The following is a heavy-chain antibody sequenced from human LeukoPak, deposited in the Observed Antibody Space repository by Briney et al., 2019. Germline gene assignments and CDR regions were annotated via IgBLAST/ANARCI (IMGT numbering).Heavy chain of an antibody. CDR1: GYYFTNYW. CDR2: IYPGNSDT. J-gene: IGHJ5*02. Sequence: GESLKISCNGSGYYFTNYWIGWVRQMPGKGLEWMGIIYPGNSDTTYSPSFQGQVTISADKSISTAYLQWRSLKASDTAMYYGARRSDNWFDPWGQGTLVTVSS. D-gene: IGHD3-10*01. V-gene: IGHV5-51*01. CDR3: ARRSDNWFDP.